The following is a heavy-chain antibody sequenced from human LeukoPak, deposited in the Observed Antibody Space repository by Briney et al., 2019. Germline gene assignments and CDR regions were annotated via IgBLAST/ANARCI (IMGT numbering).Heavy chain of an antibody. J-gene: IGHJ4*02. D-gene: IGHD3-16*01. V-gene: IGHV3-7*03. CDR2: IKEDGSEK. CDR3: ARTLRGGGALDY. CDR1: GFTFSNYW. Sequence: LAGGSLRLSCAASGFTFSNYWLNWVRQAPGKGLEWVANIKEDGSEKYYVDSVKGRFTISRGDAKNSLFLQMNSLRAEDTAVYYCARTLRGGGALDYWGQGTLVAVSS.